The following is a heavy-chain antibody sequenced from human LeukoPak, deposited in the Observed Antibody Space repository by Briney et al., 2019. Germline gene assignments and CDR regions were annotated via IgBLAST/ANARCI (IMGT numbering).Heavy chain of an antibody. CDR3: ASRDYGDYNWFDP. J-gene: IGHJ5*02. Sequence: PSETLSLTWAVYGGSFSGYYGSWIRQPPGKGLGWVGEINHSGSTNYNPSLKSRVTISVDTSKNQSSLKLSSVTAADTAVYYCASRDYGDYNWFDPWGQGTLVTVSS. CDR1: GGSFSGYY. CDR2: INHSGST. D-gene: IGHD4-17*01. V-gene: IGHV4-34*01.